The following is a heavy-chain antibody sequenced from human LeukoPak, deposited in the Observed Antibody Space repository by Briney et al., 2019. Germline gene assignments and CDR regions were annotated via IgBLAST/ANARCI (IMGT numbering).Heavy chain of an antibody. J-gene: IGHJ3*02. Sequence: SETLSLTCTASGGSISSYYWSWIRQPPGKGLEWIGYIYYSGSTNYNPSLKSRVTISVDTSKNQFSLKLSSVTAADTAVYYCARAGMAFDIWGQGTMVTVSS. CDR2: IYYSGST. V-gene: IGHV4-59*01. D-gene: IGHD1-14*01. CDR3: ARAGMAFDI. CDR1: GGSISSYY.